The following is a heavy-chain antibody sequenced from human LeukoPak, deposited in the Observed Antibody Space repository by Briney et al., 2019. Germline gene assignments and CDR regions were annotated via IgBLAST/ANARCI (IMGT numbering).Heavy chain of an antibody. J-gene: IGHJ5*02. D-gene: IGHD6-19*01. CDR2: MNPNSGNT. CDR3: ARERWRQWLVRYNWFDP. Sequence: VSVKVSCKASGYTFTSYDINWVRQATGQGLEWMGWMNPNSGNTGYAQEFQGRVTMTRNTSISTAYMELSSLRSEDTAVYYCARERWRQWLVRYNWFDPWGQGTLVTVSS. CDR1: GYTFTSYD. V-gene: IGHV1-8*01.